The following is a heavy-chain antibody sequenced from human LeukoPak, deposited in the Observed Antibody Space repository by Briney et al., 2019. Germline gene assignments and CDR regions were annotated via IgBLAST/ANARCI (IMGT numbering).Heavy chain of an antibody. Sequence: ASVKVSCKASGYTFTIYYMHWVRQAPGQGLEWMGIIDPSGGSTSYAQKFQGRVTMTRDTSTSTVYMELNSLTSEDTAVYYCAKSKGRMDVWGQGTTVTVSS. CDR1: GYTFTIYY. V-gene: IGHV1-46*01. CDR2: IDPSGGST. J-gene: IGHJ6*02. CDR3: AKSKGRMDV.